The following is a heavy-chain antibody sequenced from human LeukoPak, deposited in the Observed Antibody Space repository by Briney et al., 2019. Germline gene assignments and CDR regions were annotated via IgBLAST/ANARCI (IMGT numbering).Heavy chain of an antibody. CDR1: GFTVNSYA. J-gene: IGHJ4*02. Sequence: GGSLRLSCDASGFTVNSYAMNWVRQAPGKGLEWVSVISASGDNTYYADSVKGRFTISRDDSKNTVYLQMNSLRAEDTAVFYCAKRYGDSTGWFFDFWGQGSLVTVSS. D-gene: IGHD6-13*01. V-gene: IGHV3-23*01. CDR3: AKRYGDSTGWFFDF. CDR2: ISASGDNT.